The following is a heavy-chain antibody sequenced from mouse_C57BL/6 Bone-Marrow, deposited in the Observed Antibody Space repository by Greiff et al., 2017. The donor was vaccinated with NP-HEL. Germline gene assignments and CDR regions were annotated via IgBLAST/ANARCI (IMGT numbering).Heavy chain of an antibody. D-gene: IGHD4-1*01. J-gene: IGHJ2*01. V-gene: IGHV5-17*01. CDR2: ISSGSSTI. CDR3: ASLNWDGDYFDY. CDR1: GFTFSDYG. Sequence: EVQRVESGGGLVKPGGSLKLSCAASGFTFSDYGMHWVRQAPEKGLEWVAYISSGSSTIYYADTVKGRFTISRDNAKNTLFLQMTSLRSEDTAMYYCASLNWDGDYFDYWGQGTTLTVSS.